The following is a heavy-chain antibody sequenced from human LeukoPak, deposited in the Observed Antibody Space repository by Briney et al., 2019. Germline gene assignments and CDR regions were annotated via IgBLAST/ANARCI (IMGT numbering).Heavy chain of an antibody. D-gene: IGHD2-2*01. J-gene: IGHJ4*02. Sequence: SETLSLTCAVYGGSFSGYYWSWIRQPPGKGLEWIGEINHSGSTNYNPSLKSRVTISVDTSKNQFSLKLSSVTAADTAVYYCARRYCSSTSCYPAHWGQGTLVTVSS. CDR3: ARRYCSSTSCYPAH. CDR1: GGSFSGYY. CDR2: INHSGST. V-gene: IGHV4-34*01.